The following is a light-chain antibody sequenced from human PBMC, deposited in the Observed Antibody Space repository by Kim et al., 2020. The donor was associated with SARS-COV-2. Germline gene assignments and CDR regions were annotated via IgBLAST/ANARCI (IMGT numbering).Light chain of an antibody. Sequence: EIVLTQSPGTLSLSPGERATLSCRASQSVRNNYLTWYQHKPGQAPRLLIYGASSRATGIPDRFSGSGSGTDFTLSISTLEPEDFAVYYCQQYSSSPPYTFGQGTKLEI. CDR1: QSVRNNY. V-gene: IGKV3-20*01. J-gene: IGKJ2*01. CDR3: QQYSSSPPYT. CDR2: GAS.